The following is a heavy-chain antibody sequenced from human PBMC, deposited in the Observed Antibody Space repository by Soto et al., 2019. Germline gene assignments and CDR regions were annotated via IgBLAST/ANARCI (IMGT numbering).Heavy chain of an antibody. Sequence: SETLSLTCTVSGASIKRYYWSWMRQFPGKGLEWIGNVYYSGTTNYNPSLQSRVTLSVDTSKNQFSLKLTSVTAADTAVYYCAAAYDYWGQGTLVTVSS. V-gene: IGHV4-59*01. D-gene: IGHD2-15*01. CDR3: AAAYDY. CDR1: GASIKRYY. J-gene: IGHJ4*02. CDR2: VYYSGTT.